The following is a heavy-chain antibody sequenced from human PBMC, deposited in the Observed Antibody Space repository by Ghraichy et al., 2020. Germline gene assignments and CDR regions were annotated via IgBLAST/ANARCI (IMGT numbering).Heavy chain of an antibody. CDR3: AKDPFRGVTTPPIDY. CDR1: GFTFSSYG. CDR2: ISYDGSNK. Sequence: GGSLRLSCAASGFTFSSYGMHWVRQAPGKGLEWVAVISYDGSNKYYADSVKGRFTISRDNSKNTLYLQMNSLRAEDTAVYYCAKDPFRGVTTPPIDYWGQGTLVTVSS. J-gene: IGHJ4*02. V-gene: IGHV3-30*18. D-gene: IGHD4-17*01.